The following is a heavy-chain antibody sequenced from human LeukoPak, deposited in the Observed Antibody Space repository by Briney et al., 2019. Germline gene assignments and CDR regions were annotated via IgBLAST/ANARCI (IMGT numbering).Heavy chain of an antibody. CDR2: IRYDGNDK. J-gene: IGHJ4*02. D-gene: IGHD3-16*01. V-gene: IGHV3-30*02. CDR3: AKGGRSIRFDFDY. CDR1: GFMFKNYG. Sequence: GGSLGLSCAASGFMFKNYGMHWVRQAPGKGLEWVAFIRYDGNDKYYADSAKGRFTISRDNSKNTVYLQMNSLRPEDTAVYYCAKGGRSIRFDFDYWGQGTLVTVSS.